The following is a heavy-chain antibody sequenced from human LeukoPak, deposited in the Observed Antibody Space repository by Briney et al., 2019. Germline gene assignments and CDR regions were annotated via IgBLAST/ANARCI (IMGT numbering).Heavy chain of an antibody. Sequence: QSGGSLRLSCAASGFTFSSYGMHWVRKAPGKGLEWVAVISYDGSNKYYADSVKGRFTISRDNSKNTLYLQMNSLRAEDTALYYCTRDLSPGYSGGDSDAFDIWGQGTMVTVSS. CDR1: GFTFSSYG. CDR3: TRDLSPGYSGGDSDAFDI. J-gene: IGHJ3*02. V-gene: IGHV3-30*03. CDR2: ISYDGSNK. D-gene: IGHD1-26*01.